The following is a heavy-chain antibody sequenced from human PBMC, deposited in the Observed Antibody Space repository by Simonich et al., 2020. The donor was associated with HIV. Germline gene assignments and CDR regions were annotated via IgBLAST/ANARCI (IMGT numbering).Heavy chain of an antibody. CDR1: GFTFDDDA. Sequence: EVQLVESGGGLVQPGRSLRLSCAASGFTFDDDAMHWVRQAPGKGLEWVSGISWNSGSIGYADSVKGRFTISRDNAKNSLYLQMNSLRAEDMALYYCAKDRYSSSSGSFDYWGQGTLVTVSS. CDR2: ISWNSGSI. D-gene: IGHD6-6*01. J-gene: IGHJ4*02. V-gene: IGHV3-9*03. CDR3: AKDRYSSSSGSFDY.